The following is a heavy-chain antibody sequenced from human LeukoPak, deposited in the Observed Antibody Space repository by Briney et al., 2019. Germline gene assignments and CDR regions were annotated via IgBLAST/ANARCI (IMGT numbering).Heavy chain of an antibody. CDR3: ARVGRGDYTWGSYSFDY. CDR1: GGSISNYY. CDR2: ISYSGSG. D-gene: IGHD3-16*01. V-gene: IGHV4-59*01. Sequence: SETLSLTCTVSGGSISNYYWTWIRQPPGKGLEWIGYISYSGSGNYNTSLKSRVTISVDTSKNQFSLNLSSVTAADTAVYYCARVGRGDYTWGSYSFDYWGQGTLVTVSA. J-gene: IGHJ4*02.